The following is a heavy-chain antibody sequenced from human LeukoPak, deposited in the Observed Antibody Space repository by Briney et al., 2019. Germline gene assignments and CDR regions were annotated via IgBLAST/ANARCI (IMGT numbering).Heavy chain of an antibody. D-gene: IGHD2-2*01. Sequence: SETLSLTCAVSGGSISSYYWSWIRQPAGKGLEWIGRIYTSGSTNYNPSLKSRVTMSVDTSKNQFSLKLSSVTAADTAVYYCAREYCSSTSCLIDYWGQGTLVTVSS. CDR2: IYTSGST. J-gene: IGHJ4*02. V-gene: IGHV4-4*07. CDR1: GGSISSYY. CDR3: AREYCSSTSCLIDY.